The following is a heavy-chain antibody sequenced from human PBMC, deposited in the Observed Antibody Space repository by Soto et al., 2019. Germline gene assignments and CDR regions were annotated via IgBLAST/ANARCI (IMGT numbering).Heavy chain of an antibody. CDR1: GGSISSSSYY. Sequence: SETLSLTCTVSGGSISSSSYYWGWIRQPPGKGLEWIGSIYSSGSTYYNPSLKSPVTISVDTSKNQFSLKLSSVTAADTAVYYCARVTIFGVVITAVGIDYWGQGTLVTVSS. J-gene: IGHJ4*02. D-gene: IGHD3-3*01. V-gene: IGHV4-39*01. CDR2: IYSSGST. CDR3: ARVTIFGVVITAVGIDY.